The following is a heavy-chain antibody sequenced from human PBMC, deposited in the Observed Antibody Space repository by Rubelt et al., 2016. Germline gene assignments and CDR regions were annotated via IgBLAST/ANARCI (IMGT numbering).Heavy chain of an antibody. Sequence: QVQPVQSGAEVKKPGASVKVSCKASGYTFTSYGISWVRQAPGQGLEWMGWISAYNGKPNLARKLQGRGTRTQETSTRTAYLELRSRGSDDTAGDYCARRRGYSYDYWGQGTLVTVSS. CDR3: ARRRGYSYDY. CDR2: ISAYNGKP. V-gene: IGHV1-18*01. J-gene: IGHJ4*02. CDR1: GYTFTSYG. D-gene: IGHD5-18*01.